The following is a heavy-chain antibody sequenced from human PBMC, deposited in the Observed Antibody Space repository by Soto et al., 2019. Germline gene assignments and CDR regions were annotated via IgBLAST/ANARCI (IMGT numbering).Heavy chain of an antibody. V-gene: IGHV1-69*13. CDR1: GGTFSSYA. J-gene: IGHJ6*02. CDR2: IIPIFGTA. D-gene: IGHD3-10*01. CDR3: ARGLSMVRGVILATYYYYGMDV. Sequence: SVKVSCKASGGTFSSYAISWVRQAPGQGLEWMGGIIPIFGTANYAQKFQGRVTITADESTSTAYMELSSLRSEDTAVYYCARGLSMVRGVILATYYYYGMDVWGQGTTVTVSS.